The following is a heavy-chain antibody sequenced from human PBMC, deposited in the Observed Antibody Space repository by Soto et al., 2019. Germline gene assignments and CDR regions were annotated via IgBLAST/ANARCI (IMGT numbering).Heavy chain of an antibody. D-gene: IGHD3-3*01. CDR3: ARFGYYDFWSGYNYGMDV. CDR1: GFTFSSSF. CDR2: INQDGGVR. Sequence: XGSLELCCVASGFTFSSSFMGWIRQAPGKGLEWVANINQDGGVRYYVDSVEGRFTISRYNTKDSLYLQMNSLRGEDTAVYYCARFGYYDFWSGYNYGMDVWGQGTTVTVYS. J-gene: IGHJ6*02. V-gene: IGHV3-7*01.